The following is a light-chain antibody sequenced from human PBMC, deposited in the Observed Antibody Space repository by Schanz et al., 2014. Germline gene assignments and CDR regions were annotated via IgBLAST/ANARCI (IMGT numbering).Light chain of an antibody. J-gene: IGLJ3*02. CDR1: SGHSTYA. Sequence: QPVLTQSPSASASLGASVKLTCTLSSGHSTYAIAWHQQQPGKGPRYLMKLNSDGSHSKGDGIPDRFSGSSSGAERYLTISILQSEDEADYYCQTWGTGIRVFGGGTKLTVL. CDR2: LNSDGSH. V-gene: IGLV4-69*01. CDR3: QTWGTGIRV.